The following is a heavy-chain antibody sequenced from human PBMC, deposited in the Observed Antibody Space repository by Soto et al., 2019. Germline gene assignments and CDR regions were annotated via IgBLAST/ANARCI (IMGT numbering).Heavy chain of an antibody. Sequence: ASVKVSCKASGGTFSSYAISWVRQAPGQGLEWMGGIIPIFGTANYAQKFQGRVTITADESTSTAYMELSSLRSEDTAAYYCARDNNYGSSSLFYYWGPGTMRTVSS. CDR1: GGTFSSYA. V-gene: IGHV1-69*13. D-gene: IGHD3-22*01. J-gene: IGHJ4*02. CDR3: ARDNNYGSSSLFYY. CDR2: IIPIFGTA.